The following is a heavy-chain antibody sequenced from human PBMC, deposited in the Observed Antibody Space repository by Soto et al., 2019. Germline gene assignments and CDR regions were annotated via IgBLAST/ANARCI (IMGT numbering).Heavy chain of an antibody. CDR3: ARTVEYDSIPYYYADF. V-gene: IGHV1-18*01. Sequence: ASVKVSCKASGYTFNTYAITWVRQAPGQGLEWRGWISGYNGNTNYAQTLQGRGTMTTDTSTSTAYLELRSLRSDDTAVYYCARTVEYDSIPYYYADFWGQGTLVTVSS. CDR2: ISGYNGNT. D-gene: IGHD2-21*01. CDR1: GYTFNTYA. J-gene: IGHJ4*01.